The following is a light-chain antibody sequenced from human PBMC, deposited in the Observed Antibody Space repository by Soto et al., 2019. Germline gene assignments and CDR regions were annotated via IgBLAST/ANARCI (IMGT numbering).Light chain of an antibody. CDR2: GAS. CDR3: QQYGDSPPTN. CDR1: RSVSSNY. V-gene: IGKV3-20*01. J-gene: IGKJ5*01. Sequence: EIVLTQSPGTLSLSPGERATLFCRASRSVSSNYLAWYQQRPGQAPRLLIYGASNRATGIPDRFSGSGSGTDFTLTISSPEPEDFAVYYCQQYGDSPPTNFGQGTRLDIE.